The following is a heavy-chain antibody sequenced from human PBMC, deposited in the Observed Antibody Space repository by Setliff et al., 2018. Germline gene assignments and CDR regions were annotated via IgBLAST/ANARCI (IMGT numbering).Heavy chain of an antibody. CDR1: GGSISSGGYY. Sequence: SETLSLTCTVSGGSISSGGYYWSWIRQHPGKGLEWIGYIYYSGNTYYNPSLKSRVTISVDTSKNQFSLKPSSVTAADTAVYYCARVPRFTDTRNAFDIWGQGTMVTVSS. D-gene: IGHD5-18*01. V-gene: IGHV4-31*03. J-gene: IGHJ3*02. CDR3: ARVPRFTDTRNAFDI. CDR2: IYYSGNT.